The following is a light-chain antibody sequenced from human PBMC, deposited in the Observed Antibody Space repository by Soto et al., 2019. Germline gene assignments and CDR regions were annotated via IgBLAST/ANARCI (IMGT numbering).Light chain of an antibody. CDR2: GSS. CDR1: QSVRSRY. Sequence: EIVLTQSPGTLSLSPEERATLSCRASQSVRSRYLAWYQQKPGQAPRLLIYGSSSRPPGIPDRVSGSGSGTEFTLTISRLEPEDFAVYYCQQYGTSPQTFGQGTKVDIK. J-gene: IGKJ1*01. CDR3: QQYGTSPQT. V-gene: IGKV3-20*01.